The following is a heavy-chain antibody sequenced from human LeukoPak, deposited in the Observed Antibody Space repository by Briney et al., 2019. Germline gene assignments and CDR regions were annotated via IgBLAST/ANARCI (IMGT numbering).Heavy chain of an antibody. J-gene: IGHJ4*02. Sequence: PGGSLRLSCAASGFTFSSYAMSWVRQAPGKGLEWVSAISGSGGSTYYADSVKGRFTISRDNSKNTLYLQMNSLRAEDTAVYYCAKASRVRGVTPWGYWGQGTLVTVSS. CDR3: AKASRVRGVTPWGY. CDR1: GFTFSSYA. D-gene: IGHD3-10*01. CDR2: ISGSGGST. V-gene: IGHV3-23*01.